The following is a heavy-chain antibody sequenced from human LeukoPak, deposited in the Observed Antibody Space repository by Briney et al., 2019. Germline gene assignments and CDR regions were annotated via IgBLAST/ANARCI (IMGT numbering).Heavy chain of an antibody. Sequence: GASVKVSCKASGNIFTNYHLHWVRLAPGRGLEWMGAVYTDGGTITNTRSFQDRVTMTRDVSTRTVYMELSSLNSEDTAVYYCATEAPGSYRFDNWGQEILVTVPS. CDR2: VYTDGGTI. CDR1: GNIFTNYH. V-gene: IGHV1-46*01. D-gene: IGHD3-10*01. J-gene: IGHJ4*02. CDR3: ATEAPGSYRFDN.